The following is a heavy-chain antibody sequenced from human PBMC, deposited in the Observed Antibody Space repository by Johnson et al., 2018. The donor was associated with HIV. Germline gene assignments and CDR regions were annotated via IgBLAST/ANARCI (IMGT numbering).Heavy chain of an antibody. V-gene: IGHV3-15*01. D-gene: IGHD1-26*01. CDR3: TTMKPELPTLNDAFDI. Sequence: EQLVESGGGLVQPGGSLRLSCTVSGFTFSNAWMNWVRQAPRKGLEWVGRIKSKTDGGTTDYAAPVKGRFIISRDDSKNTLYLQMNSLKTEDTAVYYCTTMKPELPTLNDAFDIWGQGTMVTVSS. CDR1: GFTFSNAW. CDR2: IKSKTDGGTT. J-gene: IGHJ3*02.